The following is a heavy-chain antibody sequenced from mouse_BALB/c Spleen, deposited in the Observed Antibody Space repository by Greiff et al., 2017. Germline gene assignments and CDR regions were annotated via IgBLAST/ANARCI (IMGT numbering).Heavy chain of an antibody. Sequence: EVMLVESGGGLVQPKGSLKLSCAASGFTFNTYAMNWVRQAPGKGLEWVARIRSKSNNYATYYADSVKDRFTISRDDSQSMLYLQMNNLKTEDTAMYYCVGGNYHYFDYWGQGTTLTVSS. CDR1: GFTFNTYA. CDR3: VGGNYHYFDY. D-gene: IGHD2-1*01. CDR2: IRSKSNNYAT. V-gene: IGHV10-1*02. J-gene: IGHJ2*01.